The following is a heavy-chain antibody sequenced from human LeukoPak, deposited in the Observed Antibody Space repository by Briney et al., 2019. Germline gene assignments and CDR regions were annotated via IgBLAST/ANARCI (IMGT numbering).Heavy chain of an antibody. CDR3: ASLDLGYCSGGSCYGRDY. J-gene: IGHJ4*02. Sequence: GGSLRLSCAASGFTFSSYSMNWVRQAPGKGLEWVSSISSSSSYIYYADSVKGRFTISRDNAKNSLYLQMNSLRAEDTAVYYCASLDLGYCSGGSCYGRDYWGQGTLVTVSS. D-gene: IGHD2-15*01. V-gene: IGHV3-21*01. CDR2: ISSSSSYI. CDR1: GFTFSSYS.